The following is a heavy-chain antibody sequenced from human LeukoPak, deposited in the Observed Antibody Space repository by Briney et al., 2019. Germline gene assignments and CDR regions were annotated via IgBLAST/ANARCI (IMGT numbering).Heavy chain of an antibody. CDR1: GYTFTSYA. D-gene: IGHD6-13*01. CDR2: ISAYNGNT. Sequence: ASVKVSCKASGYTFTSYAISWVRQAPGQGLEWMGWISAYNGNTNYAQKLQGRVTMTTDTSTSTAYMELRSLRSDDTAVYYCARTFSSSWYGRDAFDIWGQGTMVTVSS. CDR3: ARTFSSSWYGRDAFDI. J-gene: IGHJ3*02. V-gene: IGHV1-18*01.